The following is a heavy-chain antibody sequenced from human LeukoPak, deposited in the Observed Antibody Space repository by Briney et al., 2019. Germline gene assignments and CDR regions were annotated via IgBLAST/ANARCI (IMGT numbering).Heavy chain of an antibody. J-gene: IGHJ3*02. CDR1: GDSMTGHY. CDR3: ARLLNNDGSGDPDTFDM. D-gene: IGHD2-15*01. Sequence: PSEALSLTCTVSGDSMTGHYWSWIRQPPGKGLEWIGYIYYSGSTYYHPSLQSRVTISVDTSKNHFSLKLTSVTAADTAVYYCARLLNNDGSGDPDTFDMWGQGTMVTVSS. CDR2: IYYSGST. V-gene: IGHV4-59*11.